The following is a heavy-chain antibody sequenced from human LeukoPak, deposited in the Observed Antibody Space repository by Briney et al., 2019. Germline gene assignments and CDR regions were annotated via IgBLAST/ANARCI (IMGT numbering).Heavy chain of an antibody. CDR1: GFTFSSYA. V-gene: IGHV3-30*01. CDR2: ISYDGSNK. J-gene: IGHJ4*02. D-gene: IGHD3-22*01. CDR3: ARDFSGYSFDY. Sequence: GRSLRLSCAASGFTFSSYAMHWVRQAPGKGLEWVAVISYDGSNKYYADSVKSRFTISRDNSKNTLYLQMNSLRAEDTAVYYCARDFSGYSFDYWGQGTLVTVSS.